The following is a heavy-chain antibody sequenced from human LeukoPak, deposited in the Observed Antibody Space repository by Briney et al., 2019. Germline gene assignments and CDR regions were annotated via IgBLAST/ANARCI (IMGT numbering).Heavy chain of an antibody. CDR2: ISYDGNNK. CDR1: GFTFSSYT. J-gene: IGHJ4*02. V-gene: IGHV3-30*18. Sequence: GGSLRLSCAASGFTFSSYTMHWVRQAPGKGLEWVTIISYDGNNKYYAHSVTGRSTTCRDNSKNTLYLQMNGLRVDDPALYYCAKDFGEHYSDYWGQGTPVTASS. CDR3: AKDFGEHYSDY. D-gene: IGHD3-16*01.